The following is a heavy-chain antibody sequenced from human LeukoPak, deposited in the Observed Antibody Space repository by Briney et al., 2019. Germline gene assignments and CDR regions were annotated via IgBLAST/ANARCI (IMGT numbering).Heavy chain of an antibody. J-gene: IGHJ6*02. CDR3: ARVLAVAGSPGGYYYYGMDV. CDR2: INAGNGNT. D-gene: IGHD6-19*01. V-gene: IGHV1-3*01. Sequence: GASVKVSCKASGYTFTSYAMHWVRQAPGQRLEWMGWINAGNGNTKYSQKFQGRVTITRDTSASTAYMELSSLRSGDTAVYYCARVLAVAGSPGGYYYYGMDVWGQGTTVTVSS. CDR1: GYTFTSYA.